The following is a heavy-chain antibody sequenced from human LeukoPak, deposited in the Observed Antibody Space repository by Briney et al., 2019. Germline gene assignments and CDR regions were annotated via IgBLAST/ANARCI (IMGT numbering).Heavy chain of an antibody. CDR3: AKDAGVGATTKFDY. D-gene: IGHD1-26*01. CDR1: GFTFSSYG. CDR2: IRYDGSNK. J-gene: IGHJ4*02. Sequence: GGSLRLSCAASGFTFSSYGMHWVRQAPGKGLEWVAFIRYDGSNKYYADSVKGRFTISRDNSKNTLYLQMNSLRAEDTAVYYCAKDAGVGATTKFDYWGQGTLVTVSS. V-gene: IGHV3-30*02.